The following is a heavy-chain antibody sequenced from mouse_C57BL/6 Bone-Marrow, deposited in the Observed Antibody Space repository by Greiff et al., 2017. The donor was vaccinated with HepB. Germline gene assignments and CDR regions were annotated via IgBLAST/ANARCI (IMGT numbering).Heavy chain of an antibody. D-gene: IGHD2-3*01. CDR3: ARIYDGYYWYFDV. V-gene: IGHV4-1*01. Sequence: EVKLLESGGGLVQPGGSLKLSCAASGIDFSRYWMSWVRRAPGNGLEWIGEINPDSSTINYAPSLKDKFIISRDNAKNTLYLQISKVRAEDTALYYCARIYDGYYWYFDVWGTGTTVTVSS. CDR1: GIDFSRYW. CDR2: INPDSSTI. J-gene: IGHJ1*03.